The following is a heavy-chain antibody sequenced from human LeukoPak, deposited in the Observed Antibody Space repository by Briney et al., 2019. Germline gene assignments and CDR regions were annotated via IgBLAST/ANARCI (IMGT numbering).Heavy chain of an antibody. V-gene: IGHV1-58*01. CDR2: IVVGSGNT. CDR3: AADLEMQDAFDI. CDR1: GFTFTSSA. J-gene: IGHJ3*02. D-gene: IGHD5-24*01. Sequence: SVKVSCKASGFTFTSSAVQWVRQARGQRLEWIGWIVVGSGNTNYAQKFQEGVTITRDMSTSTAYMELSSLRSEDTAVYYCAADLEMQDAFDIWGQGTMVTVSS.